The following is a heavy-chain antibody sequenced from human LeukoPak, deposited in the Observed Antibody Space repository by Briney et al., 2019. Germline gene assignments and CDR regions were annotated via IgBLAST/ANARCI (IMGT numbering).Heavy chain of an antibody. CDR2: INHSGST. CDR1: GGSFSGYY. V-gene: IGHV4-34*01. CDR3: AREIRAPYGPNQSNWFDR. J-gene: IGHJ5*01. Sequence: SETLSLTCAVYGGSFSGYYWSWIRQPPGKGLEWVGEINHSGSTNYAPSLKSRVTISVDTSKNQFSLKLSSVTAADTAVYYCAREIRAPYGPNQSNWFDRCGQGSLVNVSS. D-gene: IGHD4-17*01.